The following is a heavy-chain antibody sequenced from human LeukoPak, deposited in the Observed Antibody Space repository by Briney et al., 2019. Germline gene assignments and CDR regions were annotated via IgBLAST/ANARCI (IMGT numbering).Heavy chain of an antibody. Sequence: GGSLRLSCAASGFTVSSNYMSWVRQAPGKGLEWVSVIYSGGSTYYADSVKGRFTISRDDSENTLYLQMNSLRAEDTAVYYCARARGDSSGYYLGDAFDIWGQGTMVTVSS. V-gene: IGHV3-53*01. CDR1: GFTVSSNY. D-gene: IGHD3-22*01. J-gene: IGHJ3*02. CDR2: IYSGGST. CDR3: ARARGDSSGYYLGDAFDI.